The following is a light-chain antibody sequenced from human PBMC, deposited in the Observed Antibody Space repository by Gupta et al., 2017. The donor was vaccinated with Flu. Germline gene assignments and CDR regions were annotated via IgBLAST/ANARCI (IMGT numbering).Light chain of an antibody. CDR1: QGIKIF. J-gene: IGKJ2*01. V-gene: IGKV1-33*01. CDR3: LQYDLFPYT. Sequence: DIQMTQSPSSLSASVGDRVTFTCRASQGIKIFLNWFQQKPGQAPKLLVHDASNLQIGAPSRFSGRGSGTDFNFTITGLLPEDVATYFCLQYDLFPYTFGLGTKL. CDR2: DAS.